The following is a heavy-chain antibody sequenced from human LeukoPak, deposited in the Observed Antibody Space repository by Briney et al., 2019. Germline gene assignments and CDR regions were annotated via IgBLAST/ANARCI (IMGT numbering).Heavy chain of an antibody. V-gene: IGHV1-46*01. CDR2: INPSGGST. D-gene: IGHD3-10*01. CDR3: ARVRTGSYGSGSYYISSACYMDV. CDR1: GYTFTSYY. J-gene: IGHJ6*03. Sequence: ASVKVSCKASGYTFTSYYMHWVRQAPGQGLEWMGLINPSGGSTSYAQKFQGRVTMTRDMSTSTVYMELSSLRSEDTAVYYCARVRTGSYGSGSYYISSACYMDVWGKGTTVTVSS.